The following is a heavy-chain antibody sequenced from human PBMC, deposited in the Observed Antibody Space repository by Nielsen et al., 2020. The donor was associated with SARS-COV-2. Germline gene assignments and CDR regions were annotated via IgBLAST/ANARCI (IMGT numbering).Heavy chain of an antibody. CDR1: GYTFTSYG. D-gene: IGHD6-19*01. Sequence: SVKVSCKASGYTFTSYGISWVRQAPGQGLEWMGGIIPIFGTANYAQKFQGRVTITADESTSTAYMELSSLRSEDTAVYYCARDPPGAVAAFGAWFDPWGQGTLVTVSS. CDR2: IIPIFGTA. J-gene: IGHJ5*02. V-gene: IGHV1-69*13. CDR3: ARDPPGAVAAFGAWFDP.